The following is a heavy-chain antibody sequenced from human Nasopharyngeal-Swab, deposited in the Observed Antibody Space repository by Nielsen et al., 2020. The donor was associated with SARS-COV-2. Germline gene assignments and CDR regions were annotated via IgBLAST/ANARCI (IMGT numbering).Heavy chain of an antibody. CDR3: ARRVGYCSGGSCYFDY. CDR1: GYSFTSYW. CDR2: IYPGDSDT. Sequence: GESLKISCKGSGYSFTSYWIGWVRQMPGKGLEWMGIIYPGDSDTRYSPSFQGQVTISADESISTAYLQWSSLKASDTAMYYCARRVGYCSGGSCYFDYWGQGTLVTVSS. J-gene: IGHJ4*02. D-gene: IGHD2-15*01. V-gene: IGHV5-51*01.